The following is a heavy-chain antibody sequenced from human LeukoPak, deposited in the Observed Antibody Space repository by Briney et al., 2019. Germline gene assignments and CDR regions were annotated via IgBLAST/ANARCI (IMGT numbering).Heavy chain of an antibody. Sequence: INHSGTTNYNPALKRRVTISVATSKNQFSLKLSSVTAADTAVYYCARGRYEQWLDPGSFDYWGQGTLVTVSS. J-gene: IGHJ4*02. D-gene: IGHD6-19*01. CDR3: ARGRYEQWLDPGSFDY. V-gene: IGHV4-34*01. CDR2: INHSGTT.